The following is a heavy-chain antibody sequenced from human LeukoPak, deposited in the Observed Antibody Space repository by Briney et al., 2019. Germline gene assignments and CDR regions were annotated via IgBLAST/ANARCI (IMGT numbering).Heavy chain of an antibody. J-gene: IGHJ4*02. CDR2: IRYDGSTK. CDR3: AKEYNNGFDY. V-gene: IGHV3-30*02. Sequence: GGSLRLSCAASGFSFSGYGMHWVRQAPGKRLEWVTFIRYDGSTKSYADSVKGRFTIARDNSKNTLYLQMNSLRAEDTAVYFCAKEYNNGFDYWGQGALVTVSS. CDR1: GFSFSGYG. D-gene: IGHD1-14*01.